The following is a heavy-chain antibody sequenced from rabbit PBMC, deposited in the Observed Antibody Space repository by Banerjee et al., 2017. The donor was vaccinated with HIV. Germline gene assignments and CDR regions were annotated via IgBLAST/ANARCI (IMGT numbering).Heavy chain of an antibody. CDR1: GFSFSSTFW. CDR3: GREINTGYGGALTL. Sequence: QEQLEESGGGLVQPEGSLTLTCTASGFSFSSTFWICWVRQAPGKGLEWIACIYAGSSGSAYYASWAKGRFTISKTSSTTVTLQMTSLTAADTAAYFCGREINTGYGGALTLWGQGTLVTVS. CDR2: IYAGSSGSA. D-gene: IGHD4-2*01. J-gene: IGHJ4*01. V-gene: IGHV1S45*01.